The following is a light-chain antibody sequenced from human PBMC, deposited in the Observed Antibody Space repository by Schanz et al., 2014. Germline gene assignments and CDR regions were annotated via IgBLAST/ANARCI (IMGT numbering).Light chain of an antibody. CDR2: DVS. CDR1: ASDVGGYNY. CDR3: TSYISSSFFWV. J-gene: IGLJ3*02. Sequence: QSALTQPASVSGSPGQSITISCTGTASDVGGYNYVSWYQQYPGKAPKLLIYDVSHRPSGVSNRFSGSKSGNTASLTISGLQAEDEADYYCTSYISSSFFWVFGGGTKLTVL. V-gene: IGLV2-14*01.